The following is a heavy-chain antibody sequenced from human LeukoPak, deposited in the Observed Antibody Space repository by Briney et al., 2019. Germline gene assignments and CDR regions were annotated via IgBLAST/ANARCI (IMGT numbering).Heavy chain of an antibody. CDR1: GISVSNDY. V-gene: IGHV3-53*04. CDR2: IYADGYT. CDR3: ARDRRGEKDFDV. J-gene: IGHJ3*01. Sequence: GGSLRLSCAASGISVSNDYMSWVRQAPGQGMEWVSAIYADGYTRDAASVKARFSISGHNSKNTVYLQMDNLRPEDTAVYYCARDRRGEKDFDVWGPGTMVTVSS.